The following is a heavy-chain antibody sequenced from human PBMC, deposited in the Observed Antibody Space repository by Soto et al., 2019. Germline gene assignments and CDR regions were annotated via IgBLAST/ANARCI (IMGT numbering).Heavy chain of an antibody. J-gene: IGHJ6*02. CDR3: AREIFGARGGMDV. Sequence: SVKVSCKASGGTFSSYAISWVRQAPGQGLEWMGGIIPIFGTANYAQKFQGRVTIAADESTSTAYMELSSLRSEDTAVYYCAREIFGARGGMDVWGQGTTVTVSS. CDR1: GGTFSSYA. D-gene: IGHD3-3*01. V-gene: IGHV1-69*13. CDR2: IIPIFGTA.